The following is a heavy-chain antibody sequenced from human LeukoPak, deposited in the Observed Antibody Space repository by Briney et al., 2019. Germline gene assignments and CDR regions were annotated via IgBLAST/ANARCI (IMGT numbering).Heavy chain of an antibody. CDR3: ARDRSIAVAVNYYYYYMDV. D-gene: IGHD6-19*01. Sequence: SQTLSLTCAISGDSVSSNSAAWNWIRQSPSRGLEWLGRTYYRSKWYNDYAVSVKSRITINPDTSKNQFSLQLNSVTPEDTAVYYCARDRSIAVAVNYYYYYMDVWGKGATVTVSS. CDR1: GDSVSSNSAA. CDR2: TYYRSKWYN. V-gene: IGHV6-1*01. J-gene: IGHJ6*03.